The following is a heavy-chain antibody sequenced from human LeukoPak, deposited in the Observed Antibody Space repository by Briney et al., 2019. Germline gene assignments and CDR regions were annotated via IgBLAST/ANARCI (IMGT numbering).Heavy chain of an antibody. CDR3: ARGGDFSGYSVHH. V-gene: IGHV4-59*01. J-gene: IGHJ1*01. D-gene: IGHD3-22*01. CDR1: GASISSYF. Sequence: SETLSLTCTVSGASISSYFWSWIRQPPGQGLEWIGYIYYSGSTNYNPSLKSRVTISVDTSKNQFFLKLSSVTAADTAVYYCARGGDFSGYSVHHWGQGTLVTVSS. CDR2: IYYSGST.